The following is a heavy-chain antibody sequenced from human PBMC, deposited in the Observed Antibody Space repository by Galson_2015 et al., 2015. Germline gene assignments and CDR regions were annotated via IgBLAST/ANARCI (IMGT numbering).Heavy chain of an antibody. J-gene: IGHJ3*01. D-gene: IGHD5-12*01. CDR2: ISWSGGSS. V-gene: IGHV3-9*01. CDR3: AKVRYSGHDSGAFDV. CDR1: GFTFDDYA. Sequence: SLRLSCAASGFTFDDYAMHWVRQAPGKGLEWVSGISWSGGSSVYADSVKGRFAISRDNAKNSLSLQMNSLGADDTAFYYCAKVRYSGHDSGAFDVWGQGSLVTVPS.